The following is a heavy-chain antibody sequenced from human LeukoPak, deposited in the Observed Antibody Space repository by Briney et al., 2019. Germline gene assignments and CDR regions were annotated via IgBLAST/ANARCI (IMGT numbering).Heavy chain of an antibody. CDR2: VSWNSGSI. V-gene: IGHV3-9*01. CDR3: AKGGRYYYYYYMDV. D-gene: IGHD1-26*01. Sequence: PGRSLRLSCSLSGLTVDVFAMQGVPAAPGGRVECGLGVSWNSGSIGYADSVKGRFTISRGNAKNSLYLQMNSLRAEDTALYYCAKGGRYYYYYYMDVWGKGTTVTVSS. J-gene: IGHJ6*03. CDR1: GLTVDVFA.